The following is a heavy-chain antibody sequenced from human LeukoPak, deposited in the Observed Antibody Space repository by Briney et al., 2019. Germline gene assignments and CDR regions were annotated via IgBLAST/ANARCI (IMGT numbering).Heavy chain of an antibody. V-gene: IGHV3-9*03. D-gene: IGHD6-13*01. Sequence: GRSLRLSCAASGFTFDDYAMHWARQAPGKGLEWVSGISWNSGSIGYADSVKGRFTISRDNAKNSLYLQMNSLRAEDMALYYCAKGLGSSSWFSFDYWGQGTLVTVSS. J-gene: IGHJ4*02. CDR1: GFTFDDYA. CDR3: AKGLGSSSWFSFDY. CDR2: ISWNSGSI.